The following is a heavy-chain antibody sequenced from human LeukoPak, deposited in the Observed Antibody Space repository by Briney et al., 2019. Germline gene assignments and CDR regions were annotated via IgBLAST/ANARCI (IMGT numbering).Heavy chain of an antibody. D-gene: IGHD3-10*01. CDR3: ARSRQASGLFNS. V-gene: IGHV4-59*12. CDR1: GGSMNTYY. Sequence: PSETLSLTCTVSGGSMNTYYWSWIRQPPGKGLEWIGYIYYNGATKYNPSLRGRGTMSVDTSKNQFSLKVTSVTAADTAVYFCARSRQASGLFNSWGQGTLVVVSS. J-gene: IGHJ5*01. CDR2: IYYNGAT.